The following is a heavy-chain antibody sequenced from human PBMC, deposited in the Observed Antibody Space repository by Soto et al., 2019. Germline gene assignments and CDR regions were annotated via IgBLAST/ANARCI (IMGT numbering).Heavy chain of an antibody. CDR3: ARDNWFFDY. CDR1: GGSINNHY. D-gene: IGHD1-20*01. V-gene: IGHV4-59*11. CDR2: IYYSGST. Sequence: SETLSLTCTVSGGSINNHYWSWIRQPPGQGLEWIGCIYYSGSTNYNPSLKSRATMSVDTSKNQFSLKLCSLTAADTAIYYCARDNWFFDYWGQGTLVTVSS. J-gene: IGHJ4*02.